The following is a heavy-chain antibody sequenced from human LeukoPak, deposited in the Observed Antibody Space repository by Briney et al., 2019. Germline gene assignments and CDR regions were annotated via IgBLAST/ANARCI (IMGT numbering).Heavy chain of an antibody. CDR2: IKKDGSEK. V-gene: IGHV3-7*01. CDR1: GFTFSTYS. D-gene: IGHD2-15*01. J-gene: IGHJ4*02. Sequence: GGSLRLSCAASGFTFSTYSMNWVRQAPGKGLEWVANIKKDGSEKYYVDSVKGRFTISRDNAKNSLYLQMDSLRAEDTAVYYCAREVGICSGGSCYFRFDFWGQGTLVTVSS. CDR3: AREVGICSGGSCYFRFDF.